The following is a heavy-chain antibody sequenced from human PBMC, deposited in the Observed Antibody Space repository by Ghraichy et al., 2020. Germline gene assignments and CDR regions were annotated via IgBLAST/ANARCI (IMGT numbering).Heavy chain of an antibody. D-gene: IGHD4-17*01. Sequence: SETLSLTCTVSGGSISSGHYYWSWIRQPPGKGLEWIGYIYYSGSTYYNPSLKSRVTISVDTSKNQFSLKLSSVTAADTAVYYCARETAYGDGSLDYWGQGTRVTVSS. V-gene: IGHV4-30-4*01. CDR1: GGSISSGHYY. CDR2: IYYSGST. CDR3: ARETAYGDGSLDY. J-gene: IGHJ4*02.